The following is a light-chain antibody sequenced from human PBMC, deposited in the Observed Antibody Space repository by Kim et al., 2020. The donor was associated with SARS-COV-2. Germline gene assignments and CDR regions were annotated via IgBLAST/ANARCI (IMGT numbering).Light chain of an antibody. J-gene: IGKJ4*01. V-gene: IGKV4-1*01. Sequence: DIVMTQSPDSLAVSLGERATINCKSSQSVLYSSNNKNYLAWYQQKPGQPPKLLIYWASTREFGVPDRFSGSGSGTDFTLTISSLQAEDVAVYYCQQYYSTPLTFGGGTKLEIK. CDR1: QSVLYSSNNKNY. CDR3: QQYYSTPLT. CDR2: WAS.